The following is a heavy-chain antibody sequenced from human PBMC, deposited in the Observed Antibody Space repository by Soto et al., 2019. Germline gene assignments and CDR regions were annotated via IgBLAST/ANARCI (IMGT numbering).Heavy chain of an antibody. D-gene: IGHD1-26*01. V-gene: IGHV4-59*01. Sequence: PSETLSLTCTVSGGSISSYYWSWIRQPPGKGLEWIGYIYYSGSTNYNPSLKSRVTISVDTSKNQFSLKLSSVTAADTAVYYCARHPSRTYSIIASWGQGALVTVS. CDR2: IYYSGST. J-gene: IGHJ4*02. CDR1: GGSISSYY. CDR3: ARHPSRTYSIIAS.